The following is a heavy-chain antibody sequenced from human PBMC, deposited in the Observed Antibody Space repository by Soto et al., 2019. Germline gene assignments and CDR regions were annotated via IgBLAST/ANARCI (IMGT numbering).Heavy chain of an antibody. CDR3: AREGRGDTAMVTGLDY. J-gene: IGHJ4*02. Sequence: GGSLRLSCAASGFTFSSYAMHWVRQAPGKGLEWVAVISYDGSNKYYADSVKGRFTISRDNSKNTLYLQMNSLRAEDTAVYYCAREGRGDTAMVTGLDYWGQGTLVTVSS. CDR1: GFTFSSYA. CDR2: ISYDGSNK. V-gene: IGHV3-30-3*01. D-gene: IGHD5-18*01.